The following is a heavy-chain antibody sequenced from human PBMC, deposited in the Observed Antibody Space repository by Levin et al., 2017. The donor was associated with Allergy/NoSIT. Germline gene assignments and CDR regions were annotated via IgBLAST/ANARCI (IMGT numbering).Heavy chain of an antibody. CDR3: TRESDYGDYVDY. CDR2: IRSKAYGGTT. D-gene: IGHD4-17*01. CDR1: GFTFGDYA. Sequence: SCTASGFTFGDYAMSWFRQAPGKGLEWVGFIRSKAYGGTTEYAASVKGRFTISRDDSKSIAYLQMNSLKTEDTAVYYCTRESDYGDYVDYWGQGTLVTVSS. J-gene: IGHJ4*02. V-gene: IGHV3-49*03.